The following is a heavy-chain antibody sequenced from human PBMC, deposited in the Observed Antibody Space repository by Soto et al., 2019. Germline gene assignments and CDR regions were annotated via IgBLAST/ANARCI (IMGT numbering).Heavy chain of an antibody. CDR2: IYHSGST. V-gene: IGHV4-4*02. CDR3: ARVSGSYYYGMDV. J-gene: IGHJ6*02. CDR1: GGSISSSNW. Sequence: QVQLQESGPGLVKPSGTLSLTCAVSGGSISSSNWWSWVRQHPGKGLEWIGEIYHSGSTNYNPSLKSRVTISVDKSKNQFSRKVSSVTAADTAVYYCARVSGSYYYGMDVWGQGTTVTVSS. D-gene: IGHD1-26*01.